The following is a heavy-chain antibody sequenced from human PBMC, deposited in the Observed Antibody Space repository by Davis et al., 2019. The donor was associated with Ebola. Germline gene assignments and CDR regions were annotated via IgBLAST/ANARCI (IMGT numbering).Heavy chain of an antibody. CDR2: ISGRGTA. V-gene: IGHV3-23*01. CDR3: AKELIAMVRGVILT. D-gene: IGHD3-10*01. CDR1: GFTFSNYA. J-gene: IGHJ5*02. Sequence: GGSLRLSCAASGFTFSNYAMNWVRQAPGKGLEWVSGISGRGTAYYEDSVKGRFTISRDNSKSMLYMEMNNLRAEDTAIYYCAKELIAMVRGVILTWGQGTLVTVSS.